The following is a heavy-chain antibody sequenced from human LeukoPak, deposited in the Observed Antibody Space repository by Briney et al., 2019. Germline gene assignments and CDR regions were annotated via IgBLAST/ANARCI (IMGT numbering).Heavy chain of an antibody. CDR2: ISGSGGST. CDR1: GFTFSSYA. Sequence: GGSLRLSCAASGFTFSSYAMSWVRQAPGKGLEWVSAISGSGGSTYYADSVKGRFTISRDNSKNTLYLQMNSLRAEDTAVYYCAKNPWLVLRYYYYYMDVWGKGTTLSVSS. J-gene: IGHJ6*03. D-gene: IGHD6-19*01. CDR3: AKNPWLVLRYYYYYMDV. V-gene: IGHV3-23*01.